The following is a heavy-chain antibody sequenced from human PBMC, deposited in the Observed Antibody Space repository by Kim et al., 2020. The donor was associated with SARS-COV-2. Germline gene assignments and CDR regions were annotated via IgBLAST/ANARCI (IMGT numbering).Heavy chain of an antibody. V-gene: IGHV3-21*01. D-gene: IGHD3-16*01. J-gene: IGHJ3*02. CDR3: ARDLYDYVWGSIAFDI. Sequence: SVKGRFTISGDNAKNSLYLQMSSLRAEDTAVYYCARDLYDYVWGSIAFDIWGQGTMVTVSS.